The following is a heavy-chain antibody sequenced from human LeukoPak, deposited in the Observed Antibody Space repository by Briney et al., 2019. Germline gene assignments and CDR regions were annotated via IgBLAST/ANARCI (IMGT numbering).Heavy chain of an antibody. CDR3: AKTQLLWFGELLSHFDY. V-gene: IGHV3-23*01. Sequence: GGSLRLSCAASGFTFSSYAMSWVRQAPGKGLEWVSAISGSGGSTYYADSVKGRFTISRDNSKNTLYLQMNSLRAEDTAVYYCAKTQLLWFGELLSHFDYWGQGTLVTVSS. CDR1: GFTFSSYA. J-gene: IGHJ4*02. CDR2: ISGSGGST. D-gene: IGHD3-10*01.